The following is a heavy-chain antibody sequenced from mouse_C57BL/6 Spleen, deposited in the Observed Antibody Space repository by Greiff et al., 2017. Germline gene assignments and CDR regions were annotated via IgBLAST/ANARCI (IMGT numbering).Heavy chain of an antibody. V-gene: IGHV1-15*01. CDR1: GYTFTDYE. D-gene: IGHD3-2*02. CDR3: TRIRDSSGYPWFAY. Sequence: VQLVESGAELVRPGASVTLSCKASGYTFTDYEMHWVKQTPVHGLEWIGAIDPETGGTAYNQKFKGKAILTADKSSSTAYMELRSLTSEDSAVYYCTRIRDSSGYPWFAYWGQGTLVTVSA. CDR2: IDPETGGT. J-gene: IGHJ3*01.